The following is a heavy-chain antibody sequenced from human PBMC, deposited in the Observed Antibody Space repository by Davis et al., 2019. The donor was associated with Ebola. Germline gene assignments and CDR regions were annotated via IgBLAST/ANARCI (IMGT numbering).Heavy chain of an antibody. J-gene: IGHJ6*03. CDR1: GGSISSYY. CDR2: VYHSGST. Sequence: PSETLSLTCTVSGGSISSYYWSWIRQPPGKGLEWIGYVYHSGSTNYNPSLKSRVIISQDTSKNQFSLKLTSVTAADTAVYYCARTMITMVRGVITTYYYYYMDVWGKGTTVTVSS. V-gene: IGHV4-59*01. CDR3: ARTMITMVRGVITTYYYYYMDV. D-gene: IGHD3-10*01.